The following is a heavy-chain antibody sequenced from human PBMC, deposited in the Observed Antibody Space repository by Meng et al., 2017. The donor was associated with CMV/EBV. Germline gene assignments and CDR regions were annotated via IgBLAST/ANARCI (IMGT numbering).Heavy chain of an antibody. CDR2: IHPHRGDT. D-gene: IGHD7-27*01. CDR1: GYTFTAHY. J-gene: IGHJ4*02. Sequence: APVKVSCKASGYTFTAHYFHWVRQAPGQGLEWMGWIHPHRGDTNYAQQFQGRVTLTRGTSINTGYMELTRLTSDDTAVYYCARDNNWGPDYWGQGTLVTVSS. V-gene: IGHV1-2*02. CDR3: ARDNNWGPDY.